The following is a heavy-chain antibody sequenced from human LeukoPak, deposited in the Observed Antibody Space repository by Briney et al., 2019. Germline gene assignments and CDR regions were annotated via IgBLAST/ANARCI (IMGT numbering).Heavy chain of an antibody. CDR3: ARDGIGYSSGWYDPYYYYYGMDV. D-gene: IGHD6-19*01. CDR1: GFTFSSYS. CDR2: ISSSSSYI. Sequence: PGGSLRLSCAASGFTFSSYSMNWVRQAPGKGLEWVSSISSSSSYIYYADSVKGLFTISRDNAKNSLYLQMNSLRAEDTAVYYCARDGIGYSSGWYDPYYYYYGMDVWGQGTTVTVSS. J-gene: IGHJ6*02. V-gene: IGHV3-21*01.